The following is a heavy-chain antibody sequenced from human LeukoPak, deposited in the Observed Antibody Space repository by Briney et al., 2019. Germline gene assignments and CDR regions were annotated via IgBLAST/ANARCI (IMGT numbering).Heavy chain of an antibody. J-gene: IGHJ4*02. D-gene: IGHD5-24*01. CDR1: GDSIYRSTYF. CDR3: ARHWIGDGYNLVTYGYFDH. Sequence: PAETLSLTCTVSGDSIYRSTYFWGWIRQPPGRGLEWIGSNYYSGSTYYHPSLKSRVTISVDTSKNHFSLRLNSVTAADTAVYYCARHWIGDGYNLVTYGYFDHWGQGTLATVSS. V-gene: IGHV4-39*01. CDR2: NYYSGST.